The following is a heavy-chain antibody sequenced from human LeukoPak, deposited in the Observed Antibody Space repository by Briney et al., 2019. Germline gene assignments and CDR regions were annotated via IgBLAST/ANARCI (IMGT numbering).Heavy chain of an antibody. CDR2: ISGTGSGT. V-gene: IGHV3-23*01. CDR3: AKDRRNSLSTGCYSFDY. J-gene: IGHJ4*02. Sequence: GGSLRLSCAASGFTFSNYAMSWVRQAPGKGLEWVSAISGTGSGTYYADSVKGRFTVSRDNSKNTLYLQMNSLRADDTAVYDCAKDRRNSLSTGCYSFDYWGQGTLVTVSS. CDR1: GFTFSNYA. D-gene: IGHD2-8*02.